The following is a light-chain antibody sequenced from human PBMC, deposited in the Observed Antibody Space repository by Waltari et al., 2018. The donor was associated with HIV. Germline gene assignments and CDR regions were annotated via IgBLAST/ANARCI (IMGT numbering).Light chain of an antibody. CDR2: ELR. CDR1: SSDVGSYNL. V-gene: IGLV2-23*02. Sequence: QSALTQPASVSGSPGQPMTISCTGTSSDVGSYNLVSWYQQHPGKAPKLMIYELRTRPSGVSNRLSGSKAGNTASLTISGLQAEDEADYYCCSYAGSSTFYVFGTGTKVTVL. J-gene: IGLJ1*01. CDR3: CSYAGSSTFYV.